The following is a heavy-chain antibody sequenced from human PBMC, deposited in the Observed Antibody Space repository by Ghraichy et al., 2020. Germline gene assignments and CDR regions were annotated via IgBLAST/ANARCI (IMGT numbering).Heavy chain of an antibody. Sequence: GGSLRLSCAASGFTFSSYGMHWVRQAPGKGLEWVAVIWYDGSNKYYADSVKGRFTISRDNSKNTLYLQMNSLRVEDTAVYYCARDQYSSWLVDPSFDYWGQGTLVTVSS. CDR2: IWYDGSNK. V-gene: IGHV3-33*01. J-gene: IGHJ4*02. CDR3: ARDQYSSWLVDPSFDY. D-gene: IGHD6-19*01. CDR1: GFTFSSYG.